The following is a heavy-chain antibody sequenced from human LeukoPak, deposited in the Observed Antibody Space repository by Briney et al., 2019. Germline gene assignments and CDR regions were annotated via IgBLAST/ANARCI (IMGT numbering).Heavy chain of an antibody. D-gene: IGHD1-26*01. V-gene: IGHV4-38-2*02. CDR2: MFHSGTT. J-gene: IGHJ4*02. Sequence: SETLSLTCTVSGYSISSNYYWAWIRQPPGKGLEWIGNMFHSGTTAYNPSLKSRVTISKDTSKNQFSLNLRFVTAADTAVYFCARVVGATQLDYWGQGILVTVYS. CDR3: ARVVGATQLDY. CDR1: GYSISSNYY.